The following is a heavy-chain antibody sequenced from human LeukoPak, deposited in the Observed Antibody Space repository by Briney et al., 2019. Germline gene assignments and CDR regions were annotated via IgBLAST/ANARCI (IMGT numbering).Heavy chain of an antibody. CDR2: IYYSGST. CDR3: ARDLDSSGYYFDY. D-gene: IGHD3-22*01. CDR1: GGSVSSGSYY. Sequence: PSETLSLTCTVSGGSVSSGSYYWSWIRQPPGKGLEWIGYIYYSGSTNYNPSLKSRVTISVDTSKNQFSLKLSSVTAADTAVYYCARDLDSSGYYFDYWGQGTLVTVSS. J-gene: IGHJ4*02. V-gene: IGHV4-61*01.